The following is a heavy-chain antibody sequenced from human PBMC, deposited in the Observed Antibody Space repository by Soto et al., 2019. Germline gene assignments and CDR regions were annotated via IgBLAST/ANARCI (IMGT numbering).Heavy chain of an antibody. CDR3: ARGALNYYDSSGYQRYFDY. Sequence: PSETLSLTCTVSGGTISSWYWSWIRQPPGKGLEWIGYIYYSGSTNCNPSLKSRVTISVDTSKNQFSLKLSSVTAADTAVYYCARGALNYYDSSGYQRYFDYWGQGTLVTVSS. CDR1: GGTISSWY. J-gene: IGHJ4*02. D-gene: IGHD3-22*01. V-gene: IGHV4-59*12. CDR2: IYYSGST.